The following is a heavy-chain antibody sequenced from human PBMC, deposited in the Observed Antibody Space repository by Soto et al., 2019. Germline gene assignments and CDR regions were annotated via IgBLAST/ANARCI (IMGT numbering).Heavy chain of an antibody. V-gene: IGHV4-31*03. CDR2: IYHSGNT. J-gene: IGHJ4*02. CDR3: ASGHFGYDD. Sequence: PSETLSLTCTVSGGPITSGDYYWSWIRQHPGKGLEWLGHIYHSGNTYYSPSLKSRISMSVDTSTNQFSLNLYSVTAADTAGYYCASGHFGYDDWGKGAQVPVAS. CDR1: GGPITSGDYY. D-gene: IGHD5-12*01.